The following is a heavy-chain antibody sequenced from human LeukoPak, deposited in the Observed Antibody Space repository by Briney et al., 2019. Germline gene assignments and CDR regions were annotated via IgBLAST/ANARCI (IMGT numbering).Heavy chain of an antibody. V-gene: IGHV3-21*01. CDR3: ATEGDNNGGNFPFDY. J-gene: IGHJ4*02. CDR1: GFTFSSYS. D-gene: IGHD4-23*01. Sequence: GGSLRLSCAASGFTFSSYSMNWVRQAPGKGLEWVSSISSSSSYIYYADSVKGRFTISRDNAKNSLYLQMNSLRAEDTAVYYCATEGDNNGGNFPFDYWGQGTLVTVSS. CDR2: ISSSSSYI.